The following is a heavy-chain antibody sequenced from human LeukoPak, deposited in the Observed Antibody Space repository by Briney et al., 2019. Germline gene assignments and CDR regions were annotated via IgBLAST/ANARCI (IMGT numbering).Heavy chain of an antibody. CDR3: ARAKLLSYWYFDL. Sequence: PSETLSLTCTVSGGSISSGSYYWSWIRQPAGKGLEWIGRIYTSGSTNYNPSLKSRVTISVDTSKNQFSLKLSSVTAADTAVYYCARAKLLSYWYFDLWGRGTLVTVSS. V-gene: IGHV4-61*02. D-gene: IGHD2/OR15-2a*01. CDR1: GGSISSGSYY. CDR2: IYTSGST. J-gene: IGHJ2*01.